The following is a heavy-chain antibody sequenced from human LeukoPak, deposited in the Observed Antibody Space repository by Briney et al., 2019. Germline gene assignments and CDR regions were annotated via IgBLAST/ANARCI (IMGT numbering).Heavy chain of an antibody. CDR3: AKDAQYYYDSSGYYLAADY. CDR1: GFTFSSYA. Sequence: GGSLRLSCAASGFTFSSYAMSWVRQAPGKGLEWVSAISGSGVSTYYADSVKGRFTISRDNSKNTLYLQMNSLRAEDTAVYYCAKDAQYYYDSSGYYLAADYWGQGTLVTVSS. V-gene: IGHV3-23*01. D-gene: IGHD3-22*01. J-gene: IGHJ4*02. CDR2: ISGSGVST.